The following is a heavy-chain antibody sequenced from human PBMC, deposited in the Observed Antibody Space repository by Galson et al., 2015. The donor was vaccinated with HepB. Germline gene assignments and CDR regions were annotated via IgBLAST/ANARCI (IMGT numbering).Heavy chain of an antibody. D-gene: IGHD5-12*01. J-gene: IGHJ4*02. Sequence: SLRLSCAASGFTFSTYAMHWVRQAPGEGLEWVAVISSDGSNKDYADSVKGRFTISRDDSKNTLYLQMKSLRAEDTALYYCARDRGYSGYDSDFDYWGQGTLVSVSS. CDR3: ARDRGYSGYDSDFDY. V-gene: IGHV3-30*04. CDR2: ISSDGSNK. CDR1: GFTFSTYA.